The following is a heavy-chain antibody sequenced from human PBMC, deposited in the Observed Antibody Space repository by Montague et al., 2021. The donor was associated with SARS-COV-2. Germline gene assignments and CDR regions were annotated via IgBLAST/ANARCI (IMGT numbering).Heavy chain of an antibody. J-gene: IGHJ6*03. CDR1: GFSLSTSGMC. CDR3: ARMRYYYYMDV. CDR2: IDWDDDK. Sequence: PALVKPTQTLALTCSFSGFSLSTSGMCVSWIRQPPGKALEWLALIDWDDDKYYSTSLKTRLTISKDTSKNQVVLTMTSMDPVDTATYYCARMRYYYYMDVWGKGTTVTVSS. V-gene: IGHV2-70*01.